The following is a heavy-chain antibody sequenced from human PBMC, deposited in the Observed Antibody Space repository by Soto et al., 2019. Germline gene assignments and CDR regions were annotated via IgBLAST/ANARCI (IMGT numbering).Heavy chain of an antibody. CDR1: GGSVSSRSYF. D-gene: IGHD2-15*01. V-gene: IGHV4-39*01. J-gene: IGHJ5*02. Sequence: QLQLQESGPGLVTPSETLSLTCTVSGGSVSSRSYFWAWVRQSPAKGLAWIGSINYRGTTFYIASLKSRATISIVTSKIQFSLRFISVTAADTAVYYCARLVACNGGSCKFDPWGQGTLVTVSS. CDR2: INYRGTT. CDR3: ARLVACNGGSCKFDP.